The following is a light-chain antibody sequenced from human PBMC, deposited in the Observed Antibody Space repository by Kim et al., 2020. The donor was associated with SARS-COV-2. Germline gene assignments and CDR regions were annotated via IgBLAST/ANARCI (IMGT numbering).Light chain of an antibody. J-gene: IGLJ1*01. V-gene: IGLV3-1*01. CDR2: QDS. CDR1: KLGDKY. Sequence: SYELTQPLSVSVSPGQTASITCSGDKLGDKYDCWYQQKPGQSHVLVIYQDSKRPSGIPERFSGSNSGNTATLTISGTQAMDEADYYCQAWDSSTGVFGAGTKVTVL. CDR3: QAWDSSTGV.